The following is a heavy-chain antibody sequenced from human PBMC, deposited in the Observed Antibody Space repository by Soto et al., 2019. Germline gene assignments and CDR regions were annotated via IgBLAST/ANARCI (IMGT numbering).Heavy chain of an antibody. D-gene: IGHD3-22*01. CDR2: MSPNGDNQ. CDR1: GFSFSILA. V-gene: IGHV3-30-3*01. J-gene: IGHJ4*02. Sequence: QVELVESGGGVVQSGGSLRLSGAAPGFSFSILALHWIRRAPGEGLEWVAVMSPNGDNQYYADSVKGRFTISRDTSKSTLSLQMTSLRPEDTSVYYCASAAAFYYDTSRYWGQGTLVTVSS. CDR3: ASAAAFYYDTSRY.